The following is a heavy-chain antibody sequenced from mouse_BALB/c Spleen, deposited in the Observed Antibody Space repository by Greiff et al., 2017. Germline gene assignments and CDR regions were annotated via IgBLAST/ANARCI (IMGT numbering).Heavy chain of an antibody. CDR2: ISYSGST. J-gene: IGHJ1*01. CDR1: GDSITSGY. Sequence: VQLKQSGPSLVKPSQTLSLTCSVTGDSITSGYWNWIRKFPGNKLEYMGYISYSGSTYYNPSLKSRISITRDTSKNQYYLQLNSVTTEDTATYYCARWDYYGSSYEDWYFDVWGAGTTVTVSS. D-gene: IGHD1-1*01. CDR3: ARWDYYGSSYEDWYFDV. V-gene: IGHV3-8*02.